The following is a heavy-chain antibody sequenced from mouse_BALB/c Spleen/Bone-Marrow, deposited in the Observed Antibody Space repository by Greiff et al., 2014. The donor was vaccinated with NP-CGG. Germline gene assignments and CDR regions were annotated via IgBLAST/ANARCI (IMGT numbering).Heavy chain of an antibody. J-gene: IGHJ3*01. CDR1: GYTFTDYA. V-gene: IGHV1S137*01. CDR2: ISTYYGDA. CDR3: AREGGNFPWFAY. D-gene: IGHD2-1*01. Sequence: QVQLQQPGAELVRPGVPVKISCKGSGYTFTDYAMHWVKQSHAKSLEWIGVISTYYGDASYNQKFKGEATMTVDKSSSTAYMELARLTSEDSAIYYCAREGGNFPWFAYWGQGTLVTVSA.